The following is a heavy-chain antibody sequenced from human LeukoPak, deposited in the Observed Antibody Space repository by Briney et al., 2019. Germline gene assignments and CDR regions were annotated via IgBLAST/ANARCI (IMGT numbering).Heavy chain of an antibody. CDR1: EFTFSPYS. J-gene: IGHJ6*03. D-gene: IGHD1-26*01. V-gene: IGHV3-48*01. Sequence: GGSLRLSCVASEFTFSPYSMIWVRQAPGKGLEWISYISNGSGNRYYADSVKGRFTISRDNAKNLLYLQMNNLRADDTAVYYCARAAKWEFYHYYMDVWGKGTTVAVSS. CDR2: ISNGSGNR. CDR3: ARAAKWEFYHYYMDV.